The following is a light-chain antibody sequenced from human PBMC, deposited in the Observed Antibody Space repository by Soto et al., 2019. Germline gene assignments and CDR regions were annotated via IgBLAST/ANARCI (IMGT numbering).Light chain of an antibody. Sequence: IGLTQSPATLSFSPGERATLSCRASQSVSSYLAWYQQKPGQAPRLLIYDASNRATGIPARFSGSGSGTDFTLTISSLEPEDFAVYYCQQRSHWPTFGQGTKVDIK. J-gene: IGKJ1*01. CDR1: QSVSSY. V-gene: IGKV3-11*01. CDR3: QQRSHWPT. CDR2: DAS.